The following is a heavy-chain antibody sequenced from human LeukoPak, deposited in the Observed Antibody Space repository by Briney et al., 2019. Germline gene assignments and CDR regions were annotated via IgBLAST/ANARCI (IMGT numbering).Heavy chain of an antibody. CDR1: GFTFSSYD. D-gene: IGHD3-10*01. J-gene: IGHJ6*03. Sequence: PGGSLRLSCAASGFTFSSYDMHWVRQATGKGLEWVSAIGTAGDTYYPGSVKGRFTISRENAKNSLYLQMNSLRAGDTAVYYCARGVRGVSYYYYYYMDVWGKGTTVTVSS. CDR3: ARGVRGVSYYYYYYMDV. CDR2: IGTAGDT. V-gene: IGHV3-13*01.